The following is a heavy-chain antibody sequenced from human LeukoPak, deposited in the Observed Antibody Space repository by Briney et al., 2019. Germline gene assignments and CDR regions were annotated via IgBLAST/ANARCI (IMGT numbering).Heavy chain of an antibody. D-gene: IGHD6-6*01. CDR1: GGSFSGYY. CDR2: INHSGST. V-gene: IGHV4-34*01. J-gene: IGHJ4*02. CDR3: ARGLGSHGSPETIAARPGFDY. Sequence: SETLSLTCAVYGGSFSGYYWSWIRQPPGKGLEWIGEINHSGSTNYNPSLKSRVTISVDTSKNQFSLKLSSVTAADTAVYYCARGLGSHGSPETIAARPGFDYWGQGTLVTVSS.